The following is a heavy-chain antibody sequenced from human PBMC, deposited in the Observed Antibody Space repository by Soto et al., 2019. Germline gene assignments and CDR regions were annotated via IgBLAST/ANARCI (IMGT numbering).Heavy chain of an antibody. V-gene: IGHV4-31*03. CDR1: GGSISSGGYY. CDR2: IYYSGST. Sequence: SETLSLTCTVSGGSISSGGYYWSWIRQHPGKGLEWIGYIYYSGSTYYNPSLKSRVTISVDTSKNQFSLKLSSVTAADAAVYYCVRLVDTAMVIFDYWGQGTLVTVSS. CDR3: VRLVDTAMVIFDY. J-gene: IGHJ4*02. D-gene: IGHD5-18*01.